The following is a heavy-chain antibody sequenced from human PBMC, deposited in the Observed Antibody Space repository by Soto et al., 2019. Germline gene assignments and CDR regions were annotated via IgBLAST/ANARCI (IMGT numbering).Heavy chain of an antibody. J-gene: IGHJ6*02. CDR3: ARDEDRWGFGESGGMDV. CDR2: ISYDGSNK. V-gene: IGHV3-30-3*01. CDR1: GFTFSSYA. Sequence: QVQLVESGGGVVQPGRSLRLSCAASGFTFSSYAMHWVRQAPGKGLEWVAVISYDGSNKYYADSVKGRFTISRDNSKNTLYLQRNGLRAEDTAVYYCARDEDRWGFGESGGMDVWGQGTTVTVSS. D-gene: IGHD3-10*01.